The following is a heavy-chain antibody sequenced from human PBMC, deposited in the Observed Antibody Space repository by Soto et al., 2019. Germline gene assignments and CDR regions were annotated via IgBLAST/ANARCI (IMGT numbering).Heavy chain of an antibody. CDR2: IYYSGST. V-gene: IGHV4-59*12. J-gene: IGHJ3*02. CDR3: AGVWGGAFVI. CDR1: GGSISSYY. Sequence: QVQLQESGPGLVKPSETLSLTCTVSGGSISSYYWSWIRQPPGKGLEWIGYIYYSGSTNYNPSHKTPDTTTVDTSKNQVSLKLSSVTAADTAVYYCAGVWGGAFVIWGKGTMVTVSS. D-gene: IGHD3-10*01.